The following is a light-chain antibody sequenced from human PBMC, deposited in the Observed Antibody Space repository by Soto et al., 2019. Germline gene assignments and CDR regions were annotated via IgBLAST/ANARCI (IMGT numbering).Light chain of an antibody. Sequence: EIVMTQSPATVSVSPGERATLSCRASQSVSNNLAWYQKKPGQAPRLLIYCASTRATGIPARFSGSGSGTEFTLTISSLPSEDFAFYYCQQYYNWWTFGQGTRVDIK. CDR1: QSVSNN. CDR3: QQYYNWWT. V-gene: IGKV3-15*01. CDR2: CAS. J-gene: IGKJ1*01.